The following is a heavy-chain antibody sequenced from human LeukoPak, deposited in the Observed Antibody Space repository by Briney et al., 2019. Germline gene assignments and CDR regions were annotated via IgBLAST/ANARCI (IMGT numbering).Heavy chain of an antibody. Sequence: SETLSLTCAVYGGSFSGYYWSWIRQPAGKGLEWIGRIFTSGSTYYNPSLKSRVIMSVDTSKNQFSLKLRSVTAADTAVYYCAREGGGFDYWGQGTLVTVSS. J-gene: IGHJ4*02. D-gene: IGHD3-16*01. V-gene: IGHV4-4*07. CDR2: IFTSGST. CDR1: GGSFSGYY. CDR3: AREGGGFDY.